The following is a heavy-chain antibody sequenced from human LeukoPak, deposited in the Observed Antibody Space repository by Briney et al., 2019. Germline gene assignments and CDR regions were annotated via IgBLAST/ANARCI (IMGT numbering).Heavy chain of an antibody. CDR2: ISPMLGIP. D-gene: IGHD6-19*01. CDR1: GGTLSNSA. V-gene: IGHV1-69*04. CDR3: ARDVGGSGWYSTGQGY. Sequence: SVKVSCKASGGTLSNSAIRWVRLAPGQELDWMGRISPMLGIPTYAQKFRGRVTITADKSTNTAYMELSSLRSEDTAVYYCARDVGGSGWYSTGQGYWGQGTLVTVSS. J-gene: IGHJ4*02.